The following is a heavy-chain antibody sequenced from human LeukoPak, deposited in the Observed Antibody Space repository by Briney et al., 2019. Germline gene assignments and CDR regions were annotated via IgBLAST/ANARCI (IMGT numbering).Heavy chain of an antibody. CDR2: IYYSGST. D-gene: IGHD6-13*01. CDR1: GDCISSGGYY. Sequence: SETLSLTCTVSGDCISSGGYYWSWIRQHPGKGLEWIGYIYYSGSTYYNPSLKSRVTISIDASKNQFSLKLTSVTAADTAVYYCARVAGYSSPFAYWGQGTLVTVSS. CDR3: ARVAGYSSPFAY. V-gene: IGHV4-31*03. J-gene: IGHJ4*02.